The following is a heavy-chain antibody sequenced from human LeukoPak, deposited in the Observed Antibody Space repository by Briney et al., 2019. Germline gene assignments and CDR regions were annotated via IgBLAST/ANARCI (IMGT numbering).Heavy chain of an antibody. CDR1: GGSISSYY. D-gene: IGHD3-10*01. CDR3: ARALWFGELLYSGYYYYMDV. V-gene: IGHV4-59*01. J-gene: IGHJ6*03. CDR2: IYYSEST. Sequence: SETLSLTCTVSGGSISSYYWSWIRQPPGKGLEWIGYIYYSESTNYNPSLKSRVTISVDTSKNQFSLKLSSVTAADTAVYYCARALWFGELLYSGYYYYMDVWGKVTTVTISS.